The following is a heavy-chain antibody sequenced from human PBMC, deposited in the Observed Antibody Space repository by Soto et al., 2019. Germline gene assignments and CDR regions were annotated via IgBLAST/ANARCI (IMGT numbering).Heavy chain of an antibody. J-gene: IGHJ6*02. CDR3: ARVYYDFWSGYNPSYGMDV. CDR1: GYTFTSYG. CDR2: ISAYNGNT. Sequence: QVPLVQSGAEVKKPGASVKVSCKASGYTFTSYGISWVRQAPGQGLEWMGWISAYNGNTNYAQKLQGRVTMTTDTSTSTAYMELRSLRSDDTAVYYCARVYYDFWSGYNPSYGMDVWGQGTTVTVSS. D-gene: IGHD3-3*01. V-gene: IGHV1-18*01.